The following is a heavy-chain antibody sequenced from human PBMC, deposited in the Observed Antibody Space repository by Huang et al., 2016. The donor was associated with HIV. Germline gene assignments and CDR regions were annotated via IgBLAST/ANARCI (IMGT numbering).Heavy chain of an antibody. V-gene: IGHV3-30*02. CDR2: IRNDGRKK. D-gene: IGHD3-22*01. J-gene: IGHJ4*02. CDR3: ARGDYYDSSGYHPGYFDY. CDR1: GFILSNYG. Sequence: VQLMESGGGVVQPGGSLRLSCAASGFILSNYGMHWVRQTPGKGLGWVAFIRNDGRKKKYAESGKGRFTIARDNSKNTLFLQMNSLRPEDTAVYYCARGDYYDSSGYHPGYFDYWGQGTLVTVSS.